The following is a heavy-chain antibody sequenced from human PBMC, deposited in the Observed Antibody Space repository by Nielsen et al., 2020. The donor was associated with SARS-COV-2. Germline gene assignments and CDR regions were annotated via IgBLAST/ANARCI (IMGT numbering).Heavy chain of an antibody. D-gene: IGHD1-14*01. J-gene: IGHJ6*02. CDR2: IAYYGGNK. CDR1: GFTFSSYG. V-gene: IGHV3-30*18. CDR3: AKVIRQTANYYFYGMDV. Sequence: GGSLRPSCAASGFTFSSYGMHWVRQSPGKGLEWVAAIAYYGGNKYYGDSVKGRFTISRDNSKNTLYLQMNSLRAEDTAVYYCAKVIRQTANYYFYGMDVWGQETTVTVSS.